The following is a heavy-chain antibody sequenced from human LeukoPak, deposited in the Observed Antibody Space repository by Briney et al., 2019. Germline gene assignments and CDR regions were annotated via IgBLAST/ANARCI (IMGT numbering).Heavy chain of an antibody. CDR2: ISGSGGST. CDR1: GFTFSSYA. V-gene: IGHV3-23*01. J-gene: IGHJ4*02. Sequence: GGSLRLSCAASGFTFSSYAMSWVRQAPGKGLEWVSAISGSGGSTYYADSVKGRFTISRDNSKNTLYLQMNSLRAEDTAVYYCAKDRGSSPKWGYFDYWGQGTLVTVSS. CDR3: AKDRGSSPKWGYFDY. D-gene: IGHD7-27*01.